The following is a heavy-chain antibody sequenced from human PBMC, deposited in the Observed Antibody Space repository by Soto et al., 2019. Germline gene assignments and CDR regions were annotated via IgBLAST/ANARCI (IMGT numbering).Heavy chain of an antibody. D-gene: IGHD3-10*01. J-gene: IGHJ3*01. V-gene: IGHV4-31*03. CDR1: GDSINNGGYY. Sequence: QVQLQESGPGLVRPSQTLSLTCTVSGDSINNGGYYWSWIRKLPGTGLEWIGYIYYRGSTYFNPSLTSRLNISIDTANQQFSLRLTSVTAADTAVYYCAKGTVYGSGHAFEVWGQGTMVTGSS. CDR2: IYYRGST. CDR3: AKGTVYGSGHAFEV.